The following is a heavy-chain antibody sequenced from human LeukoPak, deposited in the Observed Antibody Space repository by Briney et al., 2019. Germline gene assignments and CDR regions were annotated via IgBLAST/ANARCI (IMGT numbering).Heavy chain of an antibody. CDR2: MNGEETTI. Sequence: SGGSLRLSCATSGLTFRTTWMHWVRQAPGKGLMWVSRMNGEETTIDYADSVKGRFTVSRDYAKNTLFLQMNNLRTEDTALYFCATARNFRFEYWGQGSLVIVSA. J-gene: IGHJ4*02. D-gene: IGHD1-7*01. CDR1: GLTFRTTW. V-gene: IGHV3-74*01. CDR3: ATARNFRFEY.